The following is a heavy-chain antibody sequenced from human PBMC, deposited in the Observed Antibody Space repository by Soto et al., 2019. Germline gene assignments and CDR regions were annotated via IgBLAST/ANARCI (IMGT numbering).Heavy chain of an antibody. CDR3: ARGGGSAATPWFDP. CDR2: IGTAGDT. D-gene: IGHD3-16*01. CDR1: GFTFSSYD. J-gene: IGHJ5*02. V-gene: IGHV3-13*04. Sequence: EVQLVESGGGLVQPGGSLRLSCAASGFTFSSYDMHWVRQATGKGLEWVSAIGTAGDTYYPGSVKGRFTISRENAKNSFGLKMNRPRAGNTAVYYCARGGGSAATPWFDPWGQGTLVTVSS.